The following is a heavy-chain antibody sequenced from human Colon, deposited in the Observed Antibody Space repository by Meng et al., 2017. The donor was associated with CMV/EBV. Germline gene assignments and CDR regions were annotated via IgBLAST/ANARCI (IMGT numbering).Heavy chain of an antibody. D-gene: IGHD3-22*01. Sequence: LVQSGAEVKKPGAPVKLSCKASGYTFTANFMHWVRQAPGQGLEWMGWINPPNGDTKYAQKFEGRVTITRDTSISTVYMELNSLTSDDTAVYYCAKRVQPDSGYSNWGQGTLVTVSS. J-gene: IGHJ4*02. CDR1: GYTFTANF. CDR3: AKRVQPDSGYSN. V-gene: IGHV1-2*02. CDR2: INPPNGDT.